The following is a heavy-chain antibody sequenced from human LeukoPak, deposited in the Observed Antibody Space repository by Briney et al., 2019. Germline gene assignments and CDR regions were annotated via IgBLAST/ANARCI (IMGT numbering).Heavy chain of an antibody. V-gene: IGHV3-30*01. CDR3: ARGIGLYSSSWYSS. CDR1: GFTFSSYA. CDR2: ISYDGSNK. D-gene: IGHD6-13*01. J-gene: IGHJ5*02. Sequence: GRSLRLSCAASGFTFSSYAMRWVRQAPGKGLEWVAVISYDGSNKYYADSVKGRFTISRDNSKNTLYLQMNSLRAEDTAVYYCARGIGLYSSSWYSSWGQGTLVTVSS.